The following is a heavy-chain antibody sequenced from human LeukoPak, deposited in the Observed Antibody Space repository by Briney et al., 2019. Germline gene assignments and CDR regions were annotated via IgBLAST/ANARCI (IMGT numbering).Heavy chain of an antibody. D-gene: IGHD3-10*01. CDR3: ARAHEVRGVIITSWFDP. J-gene: IGHJ5*02. CDR2: IYYSGST. Sequence: SETLSLTCTVSGGSISSGGYYWSWIRQHPGKGLEWIGYIYYSGSTYYNPSLKRRVTISVDTSKNQFSLKLSSVTAADTAVYYCARAHEVRGVIITSWFDPWGQGTLVTVSS. V-gene: IGHV4-31*03. CDR1: GGSISSGGYY.